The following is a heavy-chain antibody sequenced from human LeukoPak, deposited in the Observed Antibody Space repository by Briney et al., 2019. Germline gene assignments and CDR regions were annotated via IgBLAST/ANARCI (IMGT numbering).Heavy chain of an antibody. Sequence: GSNQYYADSLKGRFTISRDNSNNTQVLQMNSLRGEDTAMYYCARYQGRGYRTADYWGQGNLVTVSS. CDR3: ARYQGRGYRTADY. CDR2: GSNQ. V-gene: IGHV3-30*01. J-gene: IGHJ4*02. D-gene: IGHD1-14*01.